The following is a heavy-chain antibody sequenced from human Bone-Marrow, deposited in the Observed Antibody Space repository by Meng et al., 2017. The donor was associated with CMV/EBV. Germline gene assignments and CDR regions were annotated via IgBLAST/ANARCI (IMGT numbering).Heavy chain of an antibody. V-gene: IGHV3-23*01. CDR2: ISGSGGST. D-gene: IGHD3-3*01. J-gene: IGHJ6*02. CDR3: AKAEPHITIFGVAIDGGMDV. CDR1: GFTFSSYA. Sequence: GESLKISCAASGFTFSSYAMSWVRQAPGKGLEWVSAISGSGGSTYYADSVKGRFTISRDNSKNTLYLQMNSLRAEDTAVYYCAKAEPHITIFGVAIDGGMDVWGQGTKVTVSS.